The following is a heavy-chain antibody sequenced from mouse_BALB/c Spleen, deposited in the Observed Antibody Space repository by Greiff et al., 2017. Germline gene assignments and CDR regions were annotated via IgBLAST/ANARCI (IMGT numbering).Heavy chain of an antibody. CDR1: GFTFSSFG. Sequence: EVKVVESGGGLVQPGGSRKLSCAASGFTFSSFGMHWVRQAPEKGLEWVAYISSGSSTIYYADTVKGRFTISRDNPKNTLFLQMTSLRSEDTAMYYCARGGIYYDYDFDYWGQGTTLTVSS. D-gene: IGHD2-4*01. CDR3: ARGGIYYDYDFDY. CDR2: ISSGSSTI. J-gene: IGHJ2*01. V-gene: IGHV5-17*02.